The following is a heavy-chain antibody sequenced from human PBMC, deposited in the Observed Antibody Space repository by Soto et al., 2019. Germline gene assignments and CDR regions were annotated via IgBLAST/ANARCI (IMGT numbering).Heavy chain of an antibody. J-gene: IGHJ4*02. CDR1: GYTFTSYG. CDR2: ISAYNGNT. D-gene: IGHD2-2*01. CDR3: ARDRRFDIVGVPAAMTKGPVDY. Sequence: QVQLVQSGAEVKKPGASVKVSCKASGYTFTSYGISWVRQAPGQGLEWMGWISAYNGNTNYAQKLQGRVTMTTDTSTSTAYMELRSLRSDDTAVYYCARDRRFDIVGVPAAMTKGPVDYWGQGTLVTVSS. V-gene: IGHV1-18*01.